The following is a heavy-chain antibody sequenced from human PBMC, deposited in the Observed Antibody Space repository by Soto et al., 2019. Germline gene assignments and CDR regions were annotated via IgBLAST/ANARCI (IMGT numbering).Heavy chain of an antibody. D-gene: IGHD6-6*01. CDR3: VQDYTSRSSQGWFDT. CDR2: ISWNSGNI. V-gene: IGHV3-9*01. CDR1: GFSFDGYA. Sequence: PGGSLRLSCAASGFSFDGYAMNWVRQPPGKGLEWVSGISWNSGNIDYADSVKGRFTISRDNAKNSLYLQMNSLRAEDTALYCCVQDYTSRSSQGWFDTWGQGTMVTVSS. J-gene: IGHJ5*02.